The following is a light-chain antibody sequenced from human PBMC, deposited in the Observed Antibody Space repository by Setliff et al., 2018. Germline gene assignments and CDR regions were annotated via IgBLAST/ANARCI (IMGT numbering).Light chain of an antibody. CDR1: SIYFRRYDY. CDR2: EVH. J-gene: IGLJ1*01. CDR3: CSYAGSGTVI. V-gene: IGLV2-8*01. Sequence: QPPSASGSPGQSVTISCTGTSIYFRRYDYVSWYQQHPGKAPKLIIHEVHKRPSGFSDRFSGSKSGNTASLTISWLQADDEAYYHCCSYAGSGTVIFGGGTKVTVL.